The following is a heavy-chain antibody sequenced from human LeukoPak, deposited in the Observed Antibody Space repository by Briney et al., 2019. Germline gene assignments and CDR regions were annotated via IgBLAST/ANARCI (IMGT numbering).Heavy chain of an antibody. J-gene: IGHJ5*02. Sequence: SETLSLTCTVSGGSISSYYWSWIRQPPGKGLEWIGYIYYSGSTNYNPSLKSRVTISVDTSKNQFSLKLSSVTAADTAVYYCTTEHKAVYDFWSGLQFGWFDPWGQGTLVTVSS. CDR1: GGSISSYY. CDR3: TTEHKAVYDFWSGLQFGWFDP. V-gene: IGHV4-59*01. D-gene: IGHD3-3*01. CDR2: IYYSGST.